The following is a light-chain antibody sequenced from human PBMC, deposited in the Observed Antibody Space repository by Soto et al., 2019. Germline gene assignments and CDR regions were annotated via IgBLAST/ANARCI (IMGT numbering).Light chain of an antibody. CDR3: QQYNNWPTIT. J-gene: IGKJ5*01. Sequence: EIVLTQSPATLSLSPGERATLSCRASQSVSSYLAWYQQKPGQAPRLLIYDASNRATGIPARFSGSGSGTEFTLTISSLKSEDFAVYYCQQYNNWPTITFGQGTRLEIK. CDR2: DAS. CDR1: QSVSSY. V-gene: IGKV3-11*01.